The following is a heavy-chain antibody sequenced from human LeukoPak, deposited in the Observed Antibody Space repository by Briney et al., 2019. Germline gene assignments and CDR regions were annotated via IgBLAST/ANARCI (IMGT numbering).Heavy chain of an antibody. CDR2: ISSTSGYI. Sequence: GGSLRLSCAPSGLSFSSYTIHWVRQAPGKGLERVSSISSTSGYIHYADSVKGRFSISRDNAKNLVHLEMDILRADDTAVYYCARDGGARWLQSTEYAFDIWGQGTMVTVSS. CDR1: GLSFSSYT. V-gene: IGHV3-21*01. J-gene: IGHJ3*02. D-gene: IGHD3-16*01. CDR3: ARDGGARWLQSTEYAFDI.